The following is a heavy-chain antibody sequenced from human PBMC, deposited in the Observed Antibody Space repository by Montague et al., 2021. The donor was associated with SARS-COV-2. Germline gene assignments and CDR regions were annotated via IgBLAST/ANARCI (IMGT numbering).Heavy chain of an antibody. V-gene: IGHV4-59*08. D-gene: IGHD1-26*01. CDR3: ARHVSGSLTHFHH. Sequence: SETLSLTCTVSGGSLSSYYWSWIRQPPGKGLEWIGYIYYSGSTNYNPSLKSRVTISVDTSKNQFSLNLSSVTAADTAVYYCARHVSGSLTHFHHWGQGSLVIVSS. J-gene: IGHJ1*01. CDR2: IYYSGST. CDR1: GGSLSSYY.